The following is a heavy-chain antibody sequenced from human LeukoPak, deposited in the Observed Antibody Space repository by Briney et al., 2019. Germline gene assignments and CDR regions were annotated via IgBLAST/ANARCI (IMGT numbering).Heavy chain of an antibody. J-gene: IGHJ4*02. CDR1: GYTFTSYG. CDR3: ARVRWELPELDY. Sequence: GASVKVSCKAPGYTFTSYGISWVRQAPGQRLEWMGRINAGNGNTKYSQKFQGRVTITRDTSASTAYMEVSSLRSEDTAVYYCARVRWELPELDYWGQGTLVTVSS. V-gene: IGHV1-3*01. CDR2: INAGNGNT. D-gene: IGHD1-26*01.